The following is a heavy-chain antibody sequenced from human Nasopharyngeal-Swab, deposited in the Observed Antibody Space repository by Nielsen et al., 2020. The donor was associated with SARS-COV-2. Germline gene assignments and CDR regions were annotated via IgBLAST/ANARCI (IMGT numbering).Heavy chain of an antibody. Sequence: WVRQAPGQGLEWMGGITPIFGTANYAQKFQGRVTITADKSTSTAYMELSSLRSEDTAVYYCASPFRYCSGGSCYAGYFDYRGQGTLVTVSS. CDR3: ASPFRYCSGGSCYAGYFDY. CDR2: ITPIFGTA. D-gene: IGHD2-15*01. J-gene: IGHJ4*02. V-gene: IGHV1-69*06.